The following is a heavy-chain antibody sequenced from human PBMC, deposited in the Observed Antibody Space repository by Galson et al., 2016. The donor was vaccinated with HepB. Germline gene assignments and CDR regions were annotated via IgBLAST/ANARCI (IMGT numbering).Heavy chain of an antibody. Sequence: VTIGTYYWSWVRQSPVKGLDWIGYIHDSGNTNYNPSIKSRVTISRDTSKNQFFLELTSVTAADTAVYYCARDEGFYNGMDVWGQGTTVTVAS. CDR1: VTIGTYY. CDR2: IHDSGNT. J-gene: IGHJ6*02. D-gene: IGHD2-2*02. CDR3: ARDEGFYNGMDV. V-gene: IGHV4-61*01.